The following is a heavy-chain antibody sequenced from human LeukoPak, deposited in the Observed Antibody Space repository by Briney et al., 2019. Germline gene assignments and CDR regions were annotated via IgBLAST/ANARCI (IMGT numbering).Heavy chain of an antibody. CDR2: IIPIFGTV. CDR3: ARATVTHNYYYYMDV. V-gene: IGHV1-69*06. D-gene: IGHD4-17*01. CDR1: GGTFSSYA. Sequence: SVKVSCKASGGTFSSYAISWVRQAPGQGLEWMGGIIPIFGTVNYAQKFQGRVTITADKSTSTAYMELSSLRSEDTAVYYCARATVTHNYYYYMDVWGKGTTVTISS. J-gene: IGHJ6*03.